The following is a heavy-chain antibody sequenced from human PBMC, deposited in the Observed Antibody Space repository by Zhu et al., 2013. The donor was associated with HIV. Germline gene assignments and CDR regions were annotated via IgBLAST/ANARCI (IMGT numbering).Heavy chain of an antibody. CDR1: GGSFSGNY. Sequence: VQLQQWGAGLLKPSETLSLTCEVYGGSFSGNYWSWIRQPPGKGLEWIGSIYYSGSTYYNPSLKSRVTISVDTSKNQFSLKLSSVTAADTAVYYCARGRDDYVLHINFFDYWGQGTLVTVSS. V-gene: IGHV4-34*01. D-gene: IGHD4-17*01. CDR3: ARGRDDYVLHINFFDY. J-gene: IGHJ4*02. CDR2: IYYSGST.